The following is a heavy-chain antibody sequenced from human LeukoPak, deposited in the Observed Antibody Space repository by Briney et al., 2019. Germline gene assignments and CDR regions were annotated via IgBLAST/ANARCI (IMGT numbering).Heavy chain of an antibody. J-gene: IGHJ4*02. CDR1: GFTFSSYS. V-gene: IGHV3-48*01. D-gene: IGHD6-13*01. CDR2: ISSSSSTI. CDR3: AKGGAAAVKLLFDY. Sequence: PGGSLRLSCAASGFTFSSYSMNWVRQAPGKGLEWVSYISSSSSTIYYADSVKGRFTISRDNAKNSLYLQMNSLRAEDTAVYYCAKGGAAAVKLLFDYWGQGTLVTVSS.